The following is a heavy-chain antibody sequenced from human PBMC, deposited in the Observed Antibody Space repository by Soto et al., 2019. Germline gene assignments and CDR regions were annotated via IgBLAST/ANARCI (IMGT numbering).Heavy chain of an antibody. V-gene: IGHV3-30*18. D-gene: IGHD1-7*01. J-gene: IGHJ4*02. Sequence: GGSLRLSCQASGFNFDNYGMHWVRQAPGKGLEWVAVITYDGSNKYYADSVKGRFTISRDNSKNTLSLHLNTLKPEDTAVYHCAKGSVGGTFYTPLGFWGQGTLVTVSS. CDR2: ITYDGSNK. CDR1: GFNFDNYG. CDR3: AKGSVGGTFYTPLGF.